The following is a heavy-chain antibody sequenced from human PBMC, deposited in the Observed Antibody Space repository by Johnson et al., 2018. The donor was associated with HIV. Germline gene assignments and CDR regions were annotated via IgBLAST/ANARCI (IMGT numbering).Heavy chain of an antibody. V-gene: IGHV3-30*18. D-gene: IGHD2-21*01. CDR3: ANALILDAFNI. Sequence: QVQLVESGGGVVQPGRSLRLSCAASEFTFSAFGMHWVRQAPGKGLEWVAVISSDGSQKYYADSVTGRFTISRDNSKNTLYLQMNSLRADDTAVYYCANALILDAFNIWGQGTMVTVSS. CDR1: EFTFSAFG. CDR2: ISSDGSQK. J-gene: IGHJ3*02.